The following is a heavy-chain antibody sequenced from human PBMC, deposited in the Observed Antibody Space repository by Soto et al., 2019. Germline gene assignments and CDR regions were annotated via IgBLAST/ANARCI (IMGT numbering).Heavy chain of an antibody. CDR1: GGSISSGDYY. V-gene: IGHV4-30-4*01. D-gene: IGHD1-1*01. CDR3: ARGGGTGTYYYYYGMDV. Sequence: SETLSLTCTVSGGSISSGDYYWSWVRQPPGKGLEWIGYIYYSGSTYYNPSLKSRVTISVDTSKNQFSLKRSSVTAADTAVYYCARGGGTGTYYYYYGMDVRGQGTTVTVSS. CDR2: IYYSGST. J-gene: IGHJ6*02.